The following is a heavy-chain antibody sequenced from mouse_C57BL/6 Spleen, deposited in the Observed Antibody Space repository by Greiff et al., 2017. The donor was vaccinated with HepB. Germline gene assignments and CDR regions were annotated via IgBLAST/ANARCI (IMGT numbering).Heavy chain of an antibody. CDR2: ISGGGGNT. CDR1: GFTFSSYT. Sequence: EVHLVESGGGLVKPGGSLKLSCAASGFTFSSYTMSWVRQTPEKRLEWVATISGGGGNTYYPDSVKGRFTISRDNAKNTLYLQMSSLRSEDTALYYCARQGDYYGSSYYFDYWGQGTTLTVSS. J-gene: IGHJ2*01. V-gene: IGHV5-9*01. D-gene: IGHD1-1*01. CDR3: ARQGDYYGSSYYFDY.